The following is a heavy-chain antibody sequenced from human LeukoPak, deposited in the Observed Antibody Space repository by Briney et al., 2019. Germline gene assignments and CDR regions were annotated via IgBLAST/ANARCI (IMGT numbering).Heavy chain of an antibody. J-gene: IGHJ4*02. D-gene: IGHD2-15*01. V-gene: IGHV1-46*01. CDR3: ARGPIECFDY. CDR2: ISPSGGTT. CDR1: GYTFTNYY. Sequence: GASVKVFCKASGYTFTNYYMHWVRQAPGQGLEWMGIISPSGGTTNYAQTFQGRVTMTRDTSTSTVYMELSSLRSEDTAVYYCARGPIECFDYSGQGTLVTVSS.